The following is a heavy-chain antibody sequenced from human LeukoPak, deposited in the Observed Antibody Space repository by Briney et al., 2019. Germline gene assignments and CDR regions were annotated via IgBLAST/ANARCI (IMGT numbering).Heavy chain of an antibody. CDR2: IDGTGRTT. V-gene: IGHV3-23*01. CDR3: AKINSITLVRGANILLNN. J-gene: IGHJ4*02. CDR1: GFTFSSYG. D-gene: IGHD3-10*01. Sequence: GGSLRLSCAASGFTFSSYGINWVRQAPGKGLEWVSSIDGTGRTTDYADSVKGRFTTSRDNSKNAAYLQLDSLRADDTAVYYCAKINSITLVRGANILLNNWGQGTLDTVSS.